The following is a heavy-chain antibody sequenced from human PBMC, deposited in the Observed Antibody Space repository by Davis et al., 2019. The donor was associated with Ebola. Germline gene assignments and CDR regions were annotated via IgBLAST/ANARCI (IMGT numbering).Heavy chain of an antibody. J-gene: IGHJ6*02. V-gene: IGHV1-18*01. Sequence: ASVKVSCKASGYTFTSYGISWVRQAPGQGLEWMGWISAYNGNTNYAQKFQGRVTITADKSTSTAYMELSSLRSEDTAVYYCARGGYCSGGSCYNYYYYYGLDVWGQGTTVTVSS. CDR3: ARGGYCSGGSCYNYYYYYGLDV. CDR2: ISAYNGNT. D-gene: IGHD2-15*01. CDR1: GYTFTSYG.